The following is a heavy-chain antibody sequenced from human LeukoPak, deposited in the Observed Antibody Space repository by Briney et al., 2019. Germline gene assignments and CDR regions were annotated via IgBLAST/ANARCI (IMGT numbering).Heavy chain of an antibody. D-gene: IGHD6-13*01. CDR2: IYYSGST. Sequence: SETLSLTCAVSGGSISSNSYYWGWIRQPPGKGLEWIGSIYYSGSTYYNPSLKSRVTISVDTSKNQFSLKLSSVTAADTAVYYCARPTRIAAEAGFDYWGQGTLVTVSS. J-gene: IGHJ4*02. CDR3: ARPTRIAAEAGFDY. V-gene: IGHV4-39*01. CDR1: GGSISSNSYY.